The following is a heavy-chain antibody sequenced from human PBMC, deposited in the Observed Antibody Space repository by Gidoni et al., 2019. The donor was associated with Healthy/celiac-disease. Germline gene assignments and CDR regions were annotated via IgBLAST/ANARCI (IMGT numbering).Heavy chain of an antibody. V-gene: IGHV3-30*18. CDR1: GFTFSSYG. Sequence: QLQLVESGGGVVQPGRSLRLSCSSSGFTFSSYGMHWVRQAPGKGLEWVAVISYDGSNKYYADSVKGRFTISRDNSKNTLYLQMNSLRAEDTAVYYCAKDAAVAGDQDAFDIWGQGTMVTVSS. CDR2: ISYDGSNK. J-gene: IGHJ3*02. D-gene: IGHD6-19*01. CDR3: AKDAAVAGDQDAFDI.